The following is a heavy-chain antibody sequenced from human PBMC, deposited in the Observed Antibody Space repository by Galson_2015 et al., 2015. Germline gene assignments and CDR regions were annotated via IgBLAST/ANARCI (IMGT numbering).Heavy chain of an antibody. D-gene: IGHD3-9*01. CDR2: ISGGGDIT. V-gene: IGHV3-23*01. CDR1: EFTFSSYA. CDR3: AKGGYDILTGTPPPLDY. Sequence: SCAASEFTFSSYALSWVRQAPGKGLEWVSVISGGGDITYYADSVKGRFTISRDNSKNTLYLQMNSLRAGDTAVYYCAKGGYDILTGTPPPLDYWGQGTLVTVSS. J-gene: IGHJ4*02.